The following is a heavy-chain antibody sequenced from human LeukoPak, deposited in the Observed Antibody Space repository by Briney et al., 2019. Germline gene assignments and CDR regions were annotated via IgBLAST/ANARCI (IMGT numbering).Heavy chain of an antibody. CDR2: ISIRGST. J-gene: IGHJ4*02. CDR3: ARKGGDNSGLFDY. CDR1: GGSITSH. V-gene: IGHV4-4*09. Sequence: SGTLSLTCTVSGGSITSHWSWIRQPPGKGLECIGYISIRGSTSYNPSLKSRVTISVDTSKNQFSLKLSSVTAADTAVYYCARKGGDNSGLFDYWGQGSLVIVSS. D-gene: IGHD4-23*01.